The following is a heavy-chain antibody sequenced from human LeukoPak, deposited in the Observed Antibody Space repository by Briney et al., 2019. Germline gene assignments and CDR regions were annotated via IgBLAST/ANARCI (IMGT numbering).Heavy chain of an antibody. D-gene: IGHD3-22*01. CDR2: ISGSGSST. Sequence: GGSLRLSCAASGFTFSSYAMSWVRRAPGKGLEWVSSISGSGSSTYYADSVKGRFTISRENSKNTLYVQMNSLRAEDTAVYYCAKGGGYDSSGYWSAFDTWGQGTMVTVST. CDR1: GFTFSSYA. V-gene: IGHV3-23*01. J-gene: IGHJ3*02. CDR3: AKGGGYDSSGYWSAFDT.